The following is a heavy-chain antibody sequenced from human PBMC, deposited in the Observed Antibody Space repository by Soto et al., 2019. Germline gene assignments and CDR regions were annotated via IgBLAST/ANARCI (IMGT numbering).Heavy chain of an antibody. Sequence: GSVKVCYKASGYPCTTYSIHLVRQAPGQSLEWMGWINACSGNTKYSQKFQGRVTITKYSSATTFYMDLSSLGSEDTAVYYCARVPTWGNSGSYYIQHFNSWGQGTMVTVSS. J-gene: IGHJ4*02. V-gene: IGHV1-3*01. CDR2: INACSGNT. CDR1: GYPCTTYS. D-gene: IGHD3-10*01. CDR3: ARVPTWGNSGSYYIQHFNS.